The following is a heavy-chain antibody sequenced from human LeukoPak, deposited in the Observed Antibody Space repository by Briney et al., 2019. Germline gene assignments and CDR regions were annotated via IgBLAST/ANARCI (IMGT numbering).Heavy chain of an antibody. J-gene: IGHJ3*02. V-gene: IGHV4-31*03. Sequence: SQTLSLACTVSGGSISSGGYYWSWIRQHPGKGREWNGYIYYSGSTYYNPSLKSRVTISVDTSKNQFSLKLSSVTAADTAVYYCARWQVAGTGVGAFDIWGQGTMVTVSS. CDR1: GGSISSGGYY. CDR3: ARWQVAGTGVGAFDI. CDR2: IYYSGST. D-gene: IGHD6-19*01.